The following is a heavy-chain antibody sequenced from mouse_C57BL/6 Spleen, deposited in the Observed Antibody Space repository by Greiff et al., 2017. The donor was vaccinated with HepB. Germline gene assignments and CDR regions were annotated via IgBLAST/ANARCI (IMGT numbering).Heavy chain of an antibody. J-gene: IGHJ2*01. D-gene: IGHD2-3*01. CDR3: AREEDGYYFDY. CDR2: IYPGDGDT. V-gene: IGHV1-80*01. CDR1: GYAFSSYW. Sequence: VQLQQSGAELVKPGASVKISCKASGYAFSSYWMNWVKQRPGKGLEWIGQIYPGDGDTNYNGKFKGKATLTADKSSSTAYMQLSSLTSEDSAVYCCAREEDGYYFDYWGQGTTLTVSS.